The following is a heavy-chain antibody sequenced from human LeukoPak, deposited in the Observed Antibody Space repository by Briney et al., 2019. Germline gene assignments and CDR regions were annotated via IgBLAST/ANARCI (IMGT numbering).Heavy chain of an antibody. J-gene: IGHJ4*02. D-gene: IGHD3-22*01. Sequence: PSETLSLTCTVSVGSISSYYWSWIRQPPGKGLEWVGYIFLIGSTNYNPSLKSRATISVDTSKNQFSLKLSSVTAADTAVYYCARVGEDYYDSSGYYYYFDYWGQGTLVPVSS. CDR1: VGSISSYY. V-gene: IGHV4-59*01. CDR3: ARVGEDYYDSSGYYYYFDY. CDR2: IFLIGST.